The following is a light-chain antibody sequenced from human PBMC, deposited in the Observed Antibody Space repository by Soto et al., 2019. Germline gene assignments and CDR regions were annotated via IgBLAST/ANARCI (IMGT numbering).Light chain of an antibody. V-gene: IGKV2-28*01. Sequence: IVMTQSPLSLPVTPGEPASISCRSSQSLLHSNGYNYLDWYLQKPGQSPQLLIYLGSNRASGVPDRFSGSGSGTDFTLKISRVEAEDVGVYYCMQALQKGFTFGPGTKVDIK. J-gene: IGKJ3*01. CDR2: LGS. CDR1: QSLLHSNGYNY. CDR3: MQALQKGFT.